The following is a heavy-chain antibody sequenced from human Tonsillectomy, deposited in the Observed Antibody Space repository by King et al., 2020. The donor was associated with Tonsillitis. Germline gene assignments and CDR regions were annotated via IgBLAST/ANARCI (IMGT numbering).Heavy chain of an antibody. CDR3: AKDPRRLRFLEPGFDP. Sequence: VQLVESGGGLVQPGGSLRLSCAASGFTFSSYAMSWVRQAPGKGLEWVSAISGSGGSTYYADSVKGRFTISRDNSKNTLYLQMNSLRAEDTAVYYCAKDPRRLRFLEPGFDPWGQGTLVTVSS. J-gene: IGHJ5*02. V-gene: IGHV3-23*04. CDR1: GFTFSSYA. CDR2: ISGSGGST. D-gene: IGHD3-3*01.